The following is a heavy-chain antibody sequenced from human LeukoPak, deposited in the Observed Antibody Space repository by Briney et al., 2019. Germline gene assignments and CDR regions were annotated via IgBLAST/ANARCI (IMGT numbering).Heavy chain of an antibody. V-gene: IGHV1-69*05. D-gene: IGHD3-22*01. J-gene: IGHJ5*02. CDR3: ALNKDYYDSSGYYYH. CDR2: IIRIFGTA. Sequence: GASVKVSCKXSGDTFSSYAISWVRQTPGQGLEWRGRIIRIFGTANYAQKFQGRVTITTDESTSTAYMELSSLRSEDTAVYYCALNKDYYDSSGYYYHWGQGTLVTVSS. CDR1: GDTFSSYA.